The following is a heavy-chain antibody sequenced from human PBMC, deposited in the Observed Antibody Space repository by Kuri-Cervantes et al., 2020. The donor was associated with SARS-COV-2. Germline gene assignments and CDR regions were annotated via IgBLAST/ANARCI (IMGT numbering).Heavy chain of an antibody. CDR1: GFTFSSYSMN. V-gene: IGHV4-39*01. J-gene: IGHJ4*02. CDR2: IYYSGST. Sequence: ESLKISCAASGFTFSSYSMNWVRQPPGKGLEWIGSIYYSGSTYYNPSLKSRVTISVDTSKNQFSLKLSSVTAADTAVYYCARVVPAAVFDYWGQGTLVTVSS. CDR3: ARVVPAAVFDY. D-gene: IGHD2-2*01.